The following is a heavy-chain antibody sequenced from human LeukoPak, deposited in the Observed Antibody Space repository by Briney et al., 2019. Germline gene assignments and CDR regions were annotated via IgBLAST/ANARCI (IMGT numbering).Heavy chain of an antibody. Sequence: PGGSLRLSCAASGFTFSSYAMHWVRQAPGKGLEYVSAISSNGGSTYYANSVKGRFTISRDNSKNTLYLQMGSLRAEDMAVYYCARVSEWRGEDYWGQGTLVTVSS. CDR1: GFTFSSYA. D-gene: IGHD3-16*01. J-gene: IGHJ4*02. CDR2: ISSNGGST. CDR3: ARVSEWRGEDY. V-gene: IGHV3-64*01.